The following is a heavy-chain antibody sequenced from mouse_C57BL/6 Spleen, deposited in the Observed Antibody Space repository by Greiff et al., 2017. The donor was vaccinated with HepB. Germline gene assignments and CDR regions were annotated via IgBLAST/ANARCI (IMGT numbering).Heavy chain of an antibody. CDR3: TKGVRYHGNWYFDV. CDR1: GYTFTDYE. CDR2: IDPETGGT. D-gene: IGHD1-1*01. Sequence: VKLQESGAELVRPGASVTLSCKASGYTFTDYEMHWVKQTTVHGLEWIGAIDPETGGTAYNQKFKGKAILTADKSSSTAYMELRSLTSEDSAVYYCTKGVRYHGNWYFDVWGTGTTVTVSS. V-gene: IGHV1-15*01. J-gene: IGHJ1*03.